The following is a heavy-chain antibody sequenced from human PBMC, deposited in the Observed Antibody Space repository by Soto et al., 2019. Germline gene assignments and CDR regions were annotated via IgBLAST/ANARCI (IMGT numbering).Heavy chain of an antibody. D-gene: IGHD6-13*01. V-gene: IGHV3-33*01. Sequence: QPGGSLRLSCAASGFTFSSYGMHWVRQAPGKGLEWVAVIWYDGSNKYYADSVKGRFTISRDNSKNTLYLQMNSLRAEDTAVYYCASSSSWYAWSRSMDVWGQGTTVTVSS. J-gene: IGHJ6*02. CDR1: GFTFSSYG. CDR2: IWYDGSNK. CDR3: ASSSSWYAWSRSMDV.